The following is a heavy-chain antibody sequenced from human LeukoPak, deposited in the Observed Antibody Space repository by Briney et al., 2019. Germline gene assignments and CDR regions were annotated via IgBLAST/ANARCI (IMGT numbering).Heavy chain of an antibody. D-gene: IGHD3-22*01. V-gene: IGHV3-74*01. CDR2: ISSDGSNT. CDR3: ARDSDDSSGYYYYYMDV. CDR1: GFTFSNFW. J-gene: IGHJ6*03. Sequence: GGSLRLSCAASGFTFSNFWMYWVRQPPGKGLVWVSRISSDGSNTNYADSVKGRFTISRDNAKNTLYLQMDSLRAEDTAVYYCARDSDDSSGYYYYYMDVWGKGTTVTVSS.